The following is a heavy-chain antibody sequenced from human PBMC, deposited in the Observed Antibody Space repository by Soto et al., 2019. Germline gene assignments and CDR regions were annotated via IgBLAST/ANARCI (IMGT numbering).Heavy chain of an antibody. CDR3: AAPNRITMIVVVIITYNAFDI. J-gene: IGHJ3*02. D-gene: IGHD3-22*01. CDR1: GYTFTSYG. CDR2: ISAYNGNT. Sequence: QVQLVQSGAEVKKPGASVKVSCKASGYTFTSYGISWVRQAPGQGLEWMGWISAYNGNTNYAQKLQGRVTMTTDTSTSTAYMELRSLRSDDTAVYYCAAPNRITMIVVVIITYNAFDIWGQGTMVTVSS. V-gene: IGHV1-18*01.